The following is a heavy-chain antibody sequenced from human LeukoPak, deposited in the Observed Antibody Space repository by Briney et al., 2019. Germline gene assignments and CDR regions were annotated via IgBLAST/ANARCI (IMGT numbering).Heavy chain of an antibody. CDR3: ARDPEDYFDY. CDR1: GFTFSSYG. CDR2: IRYDGSNK. Sequence: QPGGSLRLSCAASGFTFSSYGMHWVRQAPGKGLEWVAFIRYDGSNKYYADSVKGRFTISRDNAKNSLYLQMNSLRADDTAVYYCARDPEDYFDYWGQGTLVTVSS. J-gene: IGHJ4*02. V-gene: IGHV3-30*02.